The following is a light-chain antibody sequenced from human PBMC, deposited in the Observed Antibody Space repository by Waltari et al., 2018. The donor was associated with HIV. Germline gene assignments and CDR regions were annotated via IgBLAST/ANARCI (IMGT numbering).Light chain of an antibody. V-gene: IGLV1-47*01. Sequence: QSVLTQPPSASGTPGQRITISCSGRSSKFGHHYVHWSQHLPGTAPKLLIYRNNQRASGVPDRFSGSKSGTSASLAISGLRSEDEADYYCVTWADRSSGPVVFGGGTKVTVL. CDR3: VTWADRSSGPVV. CDR1: SSKFGHHY. CDR2: RNN. J-gene: IGLJ2*01.